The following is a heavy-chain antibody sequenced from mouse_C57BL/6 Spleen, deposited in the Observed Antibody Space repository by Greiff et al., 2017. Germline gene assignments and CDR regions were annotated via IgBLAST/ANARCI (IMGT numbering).Heavy chain of an antibody. D-gene: IGHD1-1*01. J-gene: IGHJ2*01. CDR2: ISDGGSYT. V-gene: IGHV5-4*01. CDR3: ARNYGSSLLFDY. CDR1: GFTFSSYA. Sequence: EVQRVESGGGLVKPGGSLKLSCAASGFTFSSYAMSWVRQTPEKRLGWVATISDGGSYTYYPDNVKGRFTISRDNAENNLYLQMSHLKSEDTAMLYCARNYGSSLLFDYWGQGTTRTVSS.